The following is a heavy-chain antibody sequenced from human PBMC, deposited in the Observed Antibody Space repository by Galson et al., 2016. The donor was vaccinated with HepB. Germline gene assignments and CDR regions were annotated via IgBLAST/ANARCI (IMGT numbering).Heavy chain of an antibody. CDR2: INPSGGP. CDR3: ARERTGQGGLDV. Sequence: SVKVSCKASGFPFPDYHMHWVRQAPGQGLEWMGLINPSGGPNYGQKFQGRLTVTRDSSTTTVYMDLSGLTFEDTAVYYCARERTGQGGLDVWGQGTTVIVSS. CDR1: GFPFPDYH. J-gene: IGHJ6*02. V-gene: IGHV1-46*01.